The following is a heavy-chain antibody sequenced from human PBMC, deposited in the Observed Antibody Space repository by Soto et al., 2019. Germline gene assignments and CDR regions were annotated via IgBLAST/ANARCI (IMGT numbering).Heavy chain of an antibody. CDR3: ARAQGYSGYDGLSN. D-gene: IGHD5-12*01. J-gene: IGHJ4*02. CDR2: IIPIFGTA. CDR1: GGTFSSYA. Sequence: QVQLVQSGAEVKKPGSSVKVSCKASGGTFSSYAISWVRQAPGQGLEWMGGIIPIFGTANYAQKFQGRVTXTADESTSTAYMELSSLRSGDTAVYYCARAQGYSGYDGLSNWGQGTLVTVSS. V-gene: IGHV1-69*12.